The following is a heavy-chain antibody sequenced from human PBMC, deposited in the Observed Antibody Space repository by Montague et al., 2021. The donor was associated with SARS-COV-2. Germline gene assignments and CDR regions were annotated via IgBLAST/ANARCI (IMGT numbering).Heavy chain of an antibody. J-gene: IGHJ6*02. CDR2: LSWNVGSP. V-gene: IGHV3-43D*03. D-gene: IGHD4-23*01. Sequence: SMSLSCAASVFTFDDSALHLVRQAPCNGLELVSLLSWNVGSPYYAYSVKCRFTISRDNSKNSLYLQMHSLRAEDTALYYCANDIGRLRWGDYGMDVWGQGTTVTVSS. CDR3: ANDIGRLRWGDYGMDV. CDR1: VFTFDDSA.